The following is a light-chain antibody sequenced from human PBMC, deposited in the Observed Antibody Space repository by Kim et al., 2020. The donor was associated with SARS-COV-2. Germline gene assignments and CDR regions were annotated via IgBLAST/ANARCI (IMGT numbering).Light chain of an antibody. CDR1: SSNVGDYNY. J-gene: IGLJ1*01. Sequence: GQSNTISCTGTSSNVGDYNYISWYQQHPGKAPKLMIYDVNKRPSGVSNRFSGSKSGNTASLTISGLQAEDEADYYCSSYTTSSTYVFGTGTKVTVL. V-gene: IGLV2-14*04. CDR3: SSYTTSSTYV. CDR2: DVN.